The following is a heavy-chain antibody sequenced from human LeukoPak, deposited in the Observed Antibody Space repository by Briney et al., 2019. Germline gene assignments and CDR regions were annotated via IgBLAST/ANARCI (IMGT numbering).Heavy chain of an antibody. J-gene: IGHJ4*02. Sequence: SVKVSCKASGGTFSSYAISWVRQAPRQGLEWMGGVIPMFATANYAPKFQDRVTITADESTSTAYMELRSLRSEDTAVYHCARGLHGDYRYFDYWGQGTLVTVSS. V-gene: IGHV1-69*13. CDR2: VIPMFATA. CDR3: ARGLHGDYRYFDY. D-gene: IGHD4-17*01. CDR1: GGTFSSYA.